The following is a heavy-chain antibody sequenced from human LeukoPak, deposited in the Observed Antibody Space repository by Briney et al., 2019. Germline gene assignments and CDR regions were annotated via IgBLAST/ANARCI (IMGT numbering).Heavy chain of an antibody. Sequence: SETLSLTCTVSGGSITNYYWSWIRQPAGKGLEWIGRIHSSGSTNYNPSLKSRVTISVDTSKNQFSLKLSSVTAADTAVYYCAREALGYCSSTSCYGGGYYYGMDVWGQGTTVTVSS. V-gene: IGHV4-4*07. J-gene: IGHJ6*02. D-gene: IGHD2-2*01. CDR3: AREALGYCSSTSCYGGGYYYGMDV. CDR2: IHSSGST. CDR1: GGSITNYY.